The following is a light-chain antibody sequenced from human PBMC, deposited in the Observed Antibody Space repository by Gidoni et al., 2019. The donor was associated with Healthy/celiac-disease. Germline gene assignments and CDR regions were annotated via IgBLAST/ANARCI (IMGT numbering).Light chain of an antibody. J-gene: IGLJ2*01. CDR1: SSNIGAGYD. CDR2: GNS. CDR3: QSYDSSLSGYV. V-gene: IGLV1-40*01. Sequence: QSVLTPPPSVSGPPGQRVTISCTGSSSNIGAGYDVHWYQQLPGTAPKLLIYGNSNRPSGVPDRFSGSKSGTSASLAITGLQAEDEADYYCQSYDSSLSGYVFGGGTKLTVL.